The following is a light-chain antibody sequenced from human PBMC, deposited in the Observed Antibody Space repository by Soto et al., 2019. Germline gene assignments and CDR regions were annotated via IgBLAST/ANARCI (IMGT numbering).Light chain of an antibody. V-gene: IGKV1-9*01. Sequence: INLTQYPSYPSASLGARVTITCRASQGIDSSFAWYQEKPGKAPKILIYAASSLQSGVPSRLRGSGSGTEFTLTISRLQPEDGSTYYGLQQNSYPITFGQGTRLEIK. J-gene: IGKJ5*01. CDR3: LQQNSYPIT. CDR2: AAS. CDR1: QGIDSS.